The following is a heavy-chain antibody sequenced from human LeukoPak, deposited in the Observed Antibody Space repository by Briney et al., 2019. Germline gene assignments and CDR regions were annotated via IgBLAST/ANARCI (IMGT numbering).Heavy chain of an antibody. CDR1: GFSFSDTW. CDR2: ISYDGSNK. D-gene: IGHD5-24*01. Sequence: GGSLRLSCAASGFSFSDTWMNWVRQAPGKGLEWVAVISYDGSNKYYADSVKGRFTISRDNAKNSLYLQMNSLRVEDTAVYYCAKEGRSLQTYWGQGTLVTVSS. V-gene: IGHV3-30*18. CDR3: AKEGRSLQTY. J-gene: IGHJ4*02.